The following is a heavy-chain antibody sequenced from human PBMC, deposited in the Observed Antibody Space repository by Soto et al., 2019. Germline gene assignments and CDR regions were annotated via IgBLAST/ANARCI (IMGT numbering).Heavy chain of an antibody. Sequence: GGSLRLSCAASVFTFSNFAMNWVRQAPGKGLEWVSGISASGASTTYADSVKGRFTISRDNSKNTLYLQMNSLRAEDTGVYYCAKESSASRVSYYYAMDVWGQGTTVTVSS. J-gene: IGHJ6*02. V-gene: IGHV3-23*01. CDR1: VFTFSNFA. CDR3: AKESSASRVSYYYAMDV. D-gene: IGHD3-10*01. CDR2: ISASGAST.